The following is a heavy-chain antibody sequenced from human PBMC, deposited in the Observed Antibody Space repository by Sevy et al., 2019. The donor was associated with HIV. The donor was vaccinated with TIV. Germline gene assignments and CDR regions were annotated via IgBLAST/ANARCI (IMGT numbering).Heavy chain of an antibody. CDR3: ARVCNAIRYFDWLGTDYYYMDV. D-gene: IGHD3-9*01. J-gene: IGHJ6*03. CDR1: GGTFSSYA. V-gene: IGHV1-69*06. CDR2: IIPIFGTA. Sequence: ASVKVSCKASGGTFSSYAISWVRQAPGQGLEWMGGIIPIFGTANYAKKFQGRVTITADKSTSTAYMGLSSLSTEDTAVYYCARVCNAIRYFDWLGTDYYYMDVWGKGTTVTVSS.